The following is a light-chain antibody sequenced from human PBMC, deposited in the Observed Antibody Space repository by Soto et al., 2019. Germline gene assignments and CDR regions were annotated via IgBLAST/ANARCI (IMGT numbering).Light chain of an antibody. J-gene: IGLJ3*02. CDR1: TGTVTSGNY. Sequence: QAVVTQEPSLTVSPGGTVTLTCSSSTGTVTSGNYPSWFQQKPGQTPRTLIYTTNSRHSWTPARFSGSLLGGKAALTLSAVQPEDEADYFCLLYYGGGHMVFVGGTKLTVL. CDR2: TTN. CDR3: LLYYGGGHMV. V-gene: IGLV7-43*01.